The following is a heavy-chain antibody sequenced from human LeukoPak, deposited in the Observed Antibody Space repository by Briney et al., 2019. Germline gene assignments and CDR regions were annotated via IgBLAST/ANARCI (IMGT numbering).Heavy chain of an antibody. D-gene: IGHD6-6*01. Sequence: ASVKVSCKASGYTFTGYYMHWVRQAPGQGLEWMGWINPNSGGTNYAQKFQGRVTMTRDTSISTAHMELSRLRSDDTAVYYCARDVEEYSSSWGDNWFDPWGQGTLVTVSS. CDR3: ARDVEEYSSSWGDNWFDP. CDR2: INPNSGGT. CDR1: GYTFTGYY. J-gene: IGHJ5*02. V-gene: IGHV1-2*02.